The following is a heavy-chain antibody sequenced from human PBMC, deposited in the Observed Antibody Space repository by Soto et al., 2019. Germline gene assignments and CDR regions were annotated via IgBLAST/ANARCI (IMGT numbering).Heavy chain of an antibody. D-gene: IGHD1-1*01. CDR1: GFTFDTYG. CDR3: ARVTPGNNLYYFSGLDF. CDR2: ISYEGSNT. J-gene: IGHJ6*02. V-gene: IGHV3-30-3*01. Sequence: RSLRLSCVASGFTFDTYGIHWVLHSPGKGLQWVALISYEGSNTYYADSVRGRFTISRDNSKNTLYLQMNTLRPEDTGLYYCARVTPGNNLYYFSGLDFWGQGTSVTVSS.